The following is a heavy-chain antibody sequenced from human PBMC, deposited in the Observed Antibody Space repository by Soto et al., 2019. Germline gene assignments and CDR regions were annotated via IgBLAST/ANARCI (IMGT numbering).Heavy chain of an antibody. D-gene: IGHD2-2*01. CDR2: INPSGGST. CDR3: ARGSSTSCQSCYYYYGMDV. V-gene: IGHV1-46*01. Sequence: GASVKVSCKASGYTFTSYYMHWVRQAPGQGLEWMGIINPSGGSTSYAQKFQGRVTMTRDTSTSTVYMELSSLRSEDTAAYYCARGSSTSCQSCYYYYGMDVWGQGTTVTVSS. CDR1: GYTFTSYY. J-gene: IGHJ6*02.